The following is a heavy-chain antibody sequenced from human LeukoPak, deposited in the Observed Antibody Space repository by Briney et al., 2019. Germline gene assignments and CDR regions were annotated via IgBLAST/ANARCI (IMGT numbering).Heavy chain of an antibody. CDR2: INHSGST. Sequence: PSETLSLTCAAYGGSFSGYYWSWIRQPPGKGLEWIGEINHSGSTNYNPFLKSRVTISVDTSKNQFSLKLSSVTAADTAVYYCARGGRVVVVAATRFPFDYWGQGTLVTVSS. CDR1: GGSFSGYY. J-gene: IGHJ4*02. V-gene: IGHV4-34*01. CDR3: ARGGRVVVVAATRFPFDY. D-gene: IGHD2-15*01.